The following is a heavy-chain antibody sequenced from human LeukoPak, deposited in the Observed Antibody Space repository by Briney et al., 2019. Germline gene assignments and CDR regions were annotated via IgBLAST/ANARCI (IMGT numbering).Heavy chain of an antibody. D-gene: IGHD2-2*01. Sequence: GGSLRLSCAASGFTFSSYAMSWVRQAPGKGLEWVSAISGSGGSTYYADSVKGRFTISRDNSKNTLYLQMNSLRAEDTAVYYCAKLGIVVVPAAKNNRFDPWGQGTLVTVSS. CDR2: ISGSGGST. CDR1: GFTFSSYA. V-gene: IGHV3-23*01. CDR3: AKLGIVVVPAAKNNRFDP. J-gene: IGHJ5*02.